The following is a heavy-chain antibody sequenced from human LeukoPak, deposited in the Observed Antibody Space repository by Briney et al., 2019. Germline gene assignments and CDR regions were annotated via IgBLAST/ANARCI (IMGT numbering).Heavy chain of an antibody. CDR1: GGSISSGGYY. CDR3: ARDPGPGAAGTRGMDA. Sequence: SETLSLTCTVSGGSISSGGYYWSWIRQHPGKGLEWIGYIYYSGRTYYNPSLKSRVTISVATSKSPFSLKLSSVTAADTAVYYCARDPGPGAAGTRGMDACGQGTTVTVSS. CDR2: IYYSGRT. D-gene: IGHD6-13*01. V-gene: IGHV4-31*03. J-gene: IGHJ6*02.